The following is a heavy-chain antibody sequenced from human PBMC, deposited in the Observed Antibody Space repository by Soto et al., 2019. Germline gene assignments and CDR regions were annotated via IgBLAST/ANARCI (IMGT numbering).Heavy chain of an antibody. CDR3: AKGRSYYYYYGVDV. CDR1: GFTFSTYS. Sequence: GGSLRLSCAASGFTFSTYSMNWVRQAPGKGLEWVSYISGGSTYYADSVKGRFTISRDNSKSTLYLQMSSLRAEDTALYYCAKGRSYYYYYGVDVWGQGTTVTVSS. CDR2: ISGGST. V-gene: IGHV3-23*01. J-gene: IGHJ6*02.